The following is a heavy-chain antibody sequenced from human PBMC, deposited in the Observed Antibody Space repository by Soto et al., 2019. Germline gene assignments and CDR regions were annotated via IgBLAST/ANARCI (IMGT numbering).Heavy chain of an antibody. V-gene: IGHV3-73*01. CDR1: GFSFRDSA. D-gene: IGHD6-19*01. J-gene: IGHJ4*02. Sequence: GPRRLSCTASGFSFRDSAMHAVRQASGKGLEWVGRIKSKTDNYATVYSESVKGRFTISRDDSESTAYLQMNSLKTEDTAVYYCNRLGYKSGWYGLDYWGQGT. CDR3: NRLGYKSGWYGLDY. CDR2: IKSKTDNYAT.